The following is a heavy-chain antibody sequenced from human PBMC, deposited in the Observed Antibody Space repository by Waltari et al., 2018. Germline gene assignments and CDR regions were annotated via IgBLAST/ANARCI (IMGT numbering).Heavy chain of an antibody. CDR2: IYRSGST. V-gene: IGHV4-61*02. D-gene: IGHD2-15*01. CDR1: GGSISSGRYY. CDR3: ARHISGNWRNPDWYFDL. J-gene: IGHJ2*01. Sequence: QVQLQESGPGLVKPSQTLSLTCTVSGGSISSGRYYWSWSRRPAGNGLAWIGRIYRSGSTNYNPSLKSRVTISLDTSKNQFSLKLSSVTAADTAVYYCARHISGNWRNPDWYFDLWGRGTLVTVSS.